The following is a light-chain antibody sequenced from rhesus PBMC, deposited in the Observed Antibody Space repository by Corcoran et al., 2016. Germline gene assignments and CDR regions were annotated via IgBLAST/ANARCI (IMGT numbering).Light chain of an antibody. Sequence: DIQMTQSPSSLSASVGDTVTITCRASQSINNWLDWYQQKPGKAPKLLIYKAFLLQSGVPSRFSGSGSGTDYTLTINSLQSEDFATYYCLQYHSSPWTFGQGTKVEIK. CDR1: QSINNW. V-gene: IGKV1-22*01. J-gene: IGKJ1*01. CDR3: LQYHSSPWT. CDR2: KAF.